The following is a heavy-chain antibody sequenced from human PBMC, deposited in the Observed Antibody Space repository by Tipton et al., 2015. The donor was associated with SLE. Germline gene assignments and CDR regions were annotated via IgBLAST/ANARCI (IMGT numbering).Heavy chain of an antibody. V-gene: IGHV4-59*01. J-gene: IGHJ3*01. CDR3: ATSLNYYDSSGPEG. D-gene: IGHD3-22*01. CDR2: IYYSGST. Sequence: TLSLTCTVSGGSMSTYYWGWIRQPPGKGLEWIGYIYYSGSTNYNPSLKSRLTISIDRSKNQFSLKLNSVTAADTAVYYCATSLNYYDSSGPEGWGQGTMVTVSS. CDR1: GGSMSTYY.